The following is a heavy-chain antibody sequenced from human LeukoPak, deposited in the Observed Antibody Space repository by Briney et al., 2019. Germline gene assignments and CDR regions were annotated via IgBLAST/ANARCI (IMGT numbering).Heavy chain of an antibody. CDR1: GFTFSTYS. CDR2: ISGDSRTI. CDR3: ARDRHSSVDY. Sequence: GGFLRLSCAASGFTFSTYSMIWVRQAPGKGLEWLSYISGDSRTIYYPDSVKGRFTISRDNAKNSLYLQLISLRAEDTAVYYCARDRHSSVDYWGQGTLVTVSS. V-gene: IGHV3-48*01. D-gene: IGHD3-22*01. J-gene: IGHJ4*02.